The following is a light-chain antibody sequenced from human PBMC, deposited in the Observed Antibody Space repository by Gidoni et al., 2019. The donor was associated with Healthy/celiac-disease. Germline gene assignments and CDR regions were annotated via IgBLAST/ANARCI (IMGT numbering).Light chain of an antibody. V-gene: IGLV2-14*01. Sequence: QSALTQPASVSGSPGQSITISCTGTSSAVGGYNYVSWYQQHTGKAPKLMIYEVSNRPSGVPARFSGSKSGNTASLTISGLQAEDEADYYCSSYTSSSTHYVFGTGTKVTVL. J-gene: IGLJ1*01. CDR2: EVS. CDR3: SSYTSSSTHYV. CDR1: SSAVGGYNY.